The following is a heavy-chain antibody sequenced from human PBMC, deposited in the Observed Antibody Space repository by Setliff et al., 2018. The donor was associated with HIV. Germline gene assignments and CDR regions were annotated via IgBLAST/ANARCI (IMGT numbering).Heavy chain of an antibody. V-gene: IGHV1-2*02. CDR2: VNPNSGDA. J-gene: IGHJ6*02. D-gene: IGHD3-10*01. CDR3: VRNFGLSPSGKYYYCYGMDI. CDR1: GYTFTGHY. Sequence: ASVKVSCKASGYTFTGHYLHWVRQAPGQGLEWLGWVNPNSGDAIYAQNFQGRVTMTRDTSINAAYMELRGLRSDDTAVYYCVRNFGLSPSGKYYYCYGMDIWGQGTTVTVSS.